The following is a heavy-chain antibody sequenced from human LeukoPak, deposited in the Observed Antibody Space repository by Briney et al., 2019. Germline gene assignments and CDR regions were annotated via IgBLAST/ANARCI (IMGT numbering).Heavy chain of an antibody. CDR1: GDSFSSNSAA. D-gene: IGHD1-26*01. CDR3: AKQVGATPYFDY. CDR2: TYYRSKWYN. Sequence: SQTLSLTCALSGDSFSSNSAAWNWIRQSPSRGLEWLARTYYRSKWYNDYAVSVKSRITINPDTSKNQFSLQWNSVTPEDTAVYYCAKQVGATPYFDYWGQGTLVTVSS. V-gene: IGHV6-1*01. J-gene: IGHJ4*02.